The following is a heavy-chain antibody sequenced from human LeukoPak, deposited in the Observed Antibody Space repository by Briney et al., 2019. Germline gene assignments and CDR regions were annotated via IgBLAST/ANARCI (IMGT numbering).Heavy chain of an antibody. CDR2: ISGSGGST. D-gene: IGHD5-12*01. V-gene: IGHV3-23*01. Sequence: PGGSLRLSCAASGFTFSSYGMSWVRQAPGKGLEWVSAISGSGGSTYYADSVKGRFTISRDNSKNTLYLQMNSLRAEDTAVYYCGRHPSGYDLDSIVPNWFDPWGQGTLVTVSS. CDR1: GFTFSSYG. J-gene: IGHJ5*02. CDR3: GRHPSGYDLDSIVPNWFDP.